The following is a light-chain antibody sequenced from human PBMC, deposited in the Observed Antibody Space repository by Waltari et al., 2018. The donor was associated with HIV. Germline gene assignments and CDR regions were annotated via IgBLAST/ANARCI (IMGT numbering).Light chain of an antibody. Sequence: SYELTHPPSVSVSPGQTATITCSGDALPKQFAYWYQQKPGQAPLLVIYKDSERPSGIPDRFSGSNSGTTVTLIISGVQAEDEADYYCESADSTGNYWAFGGGTKLTVL. CDR3: ESADSTGNYWA. J-gene: IGLJ2*01. CDR2: KDS. V-gene: IGLV3-25*03. CDR1: ALPKQF.